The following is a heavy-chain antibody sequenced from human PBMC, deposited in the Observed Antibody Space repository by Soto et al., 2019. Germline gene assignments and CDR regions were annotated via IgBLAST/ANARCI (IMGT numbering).Heavy chain of an antibody. CDR2: ISGSGDST. J-gene: IGHJ4*02. V-gene: IGHV3-23*01. CDR3: AKDEALVGATDFDY. CDR1: GFTFSSYGMTFSSYA. Sequence: PGGSLRLSCAASGFTFSSYGMTFSSYAMSWVRQAPGKGLEWVSTISGSGDSTYYADSVKGRFTISRDNSKNTLFLQMNSLGAEDTAVYYCAKDEALVGATDFDYWGQGTLVTVSS. D-gene: IGHD1-26*01.